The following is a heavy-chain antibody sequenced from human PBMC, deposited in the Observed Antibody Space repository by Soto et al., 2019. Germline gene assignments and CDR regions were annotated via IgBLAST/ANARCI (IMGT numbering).Heavy chain of an antibody. D-gene: IGHD3-9*01. CDR3: ARDRDKILTGYHDY. V-gene: IGHV3-30-3*01. CDR1: GFTFSNYA. J-gene: IGHJ4*02. Sequence: QVQLVESGGGVVQPGRSLRVSCAASGFTFSNYAMHWARRAPGKGLEWVAITSSDGSEKDYADSVKGRFTISRDNSKNTLYLQMNSLRAEDTAVYYCARDRDKILTGYHDYWGQGTLVTVSS. CDR2: TSSDGSEK.